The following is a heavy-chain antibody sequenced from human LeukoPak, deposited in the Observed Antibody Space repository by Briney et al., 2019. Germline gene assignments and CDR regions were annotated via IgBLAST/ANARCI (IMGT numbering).Heavy chain of an antibody. D-gene: IGHD4-17*01. CDR1: GFIFRSHG. V-gene: IGHV3-48*04. Sequence: GGFLRLSCAGSGFIFRSHGMIWVRQAPGRGLEWVSYISPGGNTIYYADSMKGRFTVSRDDAKNSLSLHMNSLRAEDTAVYYCARVRGPTVTTMYFDYWGQGTLVTVSS. J-gene: IGHJ4*02. CDR2: ISPGGNTI. CDR3: ARVRGPTVTTMYFDY.